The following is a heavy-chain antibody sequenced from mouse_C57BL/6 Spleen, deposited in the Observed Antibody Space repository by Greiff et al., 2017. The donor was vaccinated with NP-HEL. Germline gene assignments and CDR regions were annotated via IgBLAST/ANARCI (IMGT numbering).Heavy chain of an antibody. CDR1: GYTFTDYY. D-gene: IGHD2-3*01. J-gene: IGHJ4*01. Sequence: VQLQQSGAELVRPGASVKLSCKASGYTFTDYYINWVKQRPGQGLEWIARIYPGSGNTYYNEKFKGKATLTAEKSSSTAYMQLSSLTSEDSAVYFCASYDPMDYWGQGTSVTVSS. CDR3: ASYDPMDY. V-gene: IGHV1-76*01. CDR2: IYPGSGNT.